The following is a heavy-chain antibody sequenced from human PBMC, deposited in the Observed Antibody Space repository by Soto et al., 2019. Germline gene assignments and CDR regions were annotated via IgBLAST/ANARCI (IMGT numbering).Heavy chain of an antibody. CDR1: GFTFSSYS. J-gene: IGHJ4*02. CDR3: ARDGYCDSSGYFYIDY. D-gene: IGHD3-22*01. Sequence: GGSLRLSCAASGFTFSSYSMNWVRQAPGKGLEWVSSISSSSSYIYYADSVKGRFTISRDNAKNSLYLQMNSLRAEDTAVYYCARDGYCDSSGYFYIDYWGQGTLVTVS. V-gene: IGHV3-21*01. CDR2: ISSSSSYI.